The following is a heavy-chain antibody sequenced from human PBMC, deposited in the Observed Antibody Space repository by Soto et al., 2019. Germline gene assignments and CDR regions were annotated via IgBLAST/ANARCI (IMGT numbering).Heavy chain of an antibody. Sequence: ASVKVSCKASGYTFTSFYIHWVRQAPGQGLEWMGIISPDTSSTSSAQKFRGRVTLTRDTSTSTVYMELSSLRSDDTAVYYCARDTNFALTFHYYGMDVWGQGTTVTVSS. D-gene: IGHD1-1*01. CDR2: ISPDTSST. CDR1: GYTFTSFY. CDR3: ARDTNFALTFHYYGMDV. V-gene: IGHV1-46*01. J-gene: IGHJ6*02.